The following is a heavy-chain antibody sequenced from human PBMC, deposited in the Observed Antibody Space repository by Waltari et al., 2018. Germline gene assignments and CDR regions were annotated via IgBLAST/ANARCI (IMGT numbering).Heavy chain of an antibody. CDR1: GGTFSSYA. Sequence: QVQLVQSGAEVKKPGSSVTVSCKASGGTFSSYAISWVRQAPGQGLEWMGRIIPILGIANYAQKFQGRVTITADKSTSTAYMELSSLRSEDTAVYYCARVFESGPYGMDVWGQGTTVTVSS. D-gene: IGHD2-21*01. V-gene: IGHV1-69*04. J-gene: IGHJ6*02. CDR3: ARVFESGPYGMDV. CDR2: IIPILGIA.